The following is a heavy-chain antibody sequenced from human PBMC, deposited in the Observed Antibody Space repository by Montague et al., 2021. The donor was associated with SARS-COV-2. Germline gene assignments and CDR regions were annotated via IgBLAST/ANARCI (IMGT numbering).Heavy chain of an antibody. J-gene: IGHJ6*02. CDR1: GGSINNYY. CDR3: ARTTYFDLAWVYYYVMDV. Sequence: SETLSLTCTVSGGSINNYYWSWIRQPPGRGLEWIGYIHYSGSTEYSPSLKSRVTMSIDTSKNQFSLRLNSVTAADTAVYFCARTTYFDLAWVYYYVMDVWGQGTTVTVSS. D-gene: IGHD3-9*01. CDR2: IHYSGST. V-gene: IGHV4-59*08.